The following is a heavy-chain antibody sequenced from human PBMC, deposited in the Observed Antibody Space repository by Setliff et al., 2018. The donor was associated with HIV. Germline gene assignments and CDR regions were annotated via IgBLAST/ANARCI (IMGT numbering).Heavy chain of an antibody. J-gene: IGHJ4*02. Sequence: SETLSLTCAVSGYSINSGYYWGWIRQPPGKGLEWIGSIYHSGSTYYNSSLKSRVTISVDTSKNQFSLKLSSVTATDTAVYYCARHAIVDTAGRGFDYWGQGTLVTVS. CDR2: IYHSGST. D-gene: IGHD5-18*01. CDR1: GYSINSGYY. V-gene: IGHV4-38-2*01. CDR3: ARHAIVDTAGRGFDY.